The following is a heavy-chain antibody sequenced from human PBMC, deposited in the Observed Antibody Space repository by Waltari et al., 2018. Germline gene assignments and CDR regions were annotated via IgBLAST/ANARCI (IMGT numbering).Heavy chain of an antibody. CDR2: VYHFGSS. V-gene: IGHV4-38-2*01. CDR1: GDSITSASY. D-gene: IGHD4-17*01. Sequence: QVQLQESGPGLVKPSETLSLTCAVSGDSITSASYWGWLRQPPGKGLGWIGYVYHFGSSSYNPSLKSRVTMSVDTSKRQFSLNLSSVTAADTAVYYCARHESAHYGGFDSWGRGTLVTVSA. J-gene: IGHJ4*02. CDR3: ARHESAHYGGFDS.